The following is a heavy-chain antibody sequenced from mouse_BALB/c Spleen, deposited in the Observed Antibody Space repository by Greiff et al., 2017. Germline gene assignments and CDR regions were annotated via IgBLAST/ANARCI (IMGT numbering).Heavy chain of an antibody. J-gene: IGHJ2*01. Sequence: QVQLQQSGAELMKPGASVKISCKATGYTFSSYWIEWVKQRPGHGLEWIGEILPGSGSTNYNEKFKGKATFTADTSSNTAYMQLSSLTSEDSAVYYCAWLRRTGGFDYWGQGTTLTVSS. CDR2: ILPGSGST. CDR3: AWLRRTGGFDY. CDR1: GYTFSSYW. D-gene: IGHD2-2*01. V-gene: IGHV1-9*01.